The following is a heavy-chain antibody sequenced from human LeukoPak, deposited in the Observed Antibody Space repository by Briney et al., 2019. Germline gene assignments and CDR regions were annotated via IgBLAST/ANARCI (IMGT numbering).Heavy chain of an antibody. V-gene: IGHV4-4*02. CDR3: ARDRVVPAVNYYYYGMDV. D-gene: IGHD2-2*01. Sequence: SETLSLTCAVSGGSISSSNWWSRVRQPPGKGLEWIVEIYHSGSTNYNPSLKSRVTISVDKSKKQFSLKLSSVTAADTAVYYCARDRVVPAVNYYYYGMDVRGKGTTVTVSS. CDR1: GGSISSSNW. CDR2: IYHSGST. J-gene: IGHJ6*04.